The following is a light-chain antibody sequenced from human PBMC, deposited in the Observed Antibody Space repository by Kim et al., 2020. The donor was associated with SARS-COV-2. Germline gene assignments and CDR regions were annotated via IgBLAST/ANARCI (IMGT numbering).Light chain of an antibody. J-gene: IGLJ3*02. V-gene: IGLV6-57*01. CDR3: QSYDSSSWV. Sequence: GKTVTISCTRSSGSIASNYVQWYQQRPGSSPTTVIYEYNQRPSGVPDRFSGSIDSSSNSASLTISGLKTEDEADYYCQSYDSSSWVFGGGTQLTVL. CDR1: SGSIASNY. CDR2: EYN.